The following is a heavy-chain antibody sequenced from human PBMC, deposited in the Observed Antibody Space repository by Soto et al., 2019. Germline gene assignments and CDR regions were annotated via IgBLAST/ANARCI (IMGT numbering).Heavy chain of an antibody. V-gene: IGHV1-69*12. D-gene: IGHD4-17*01. CDR2: IIPIFGAV. CDR1: GGTFTAYV. J-gene: IGHJ4*02. CDR3: ATFPADYYGEYYHFRY. Sequence: QVQLVQSGAEVRKPGSSVTVSCEASGGTFTAYVITWVRQPPGQGLEWMGGIIPIFGAVNYTHNFQGRVTITADESTTTVYMELGSLRSEDTAVYYCATFPADYYGEYYHFRYWGQGNLVTVSS.